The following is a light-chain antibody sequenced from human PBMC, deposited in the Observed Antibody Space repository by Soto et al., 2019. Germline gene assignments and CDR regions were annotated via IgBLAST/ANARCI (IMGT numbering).Light chain of an antibody. V-gene: IGKV1-6*01. Sequence: AIQMTQSPSSLSASEGDTVTITCRASRGVGHDLGWYQQKPGKAPKLLIYHASTLQSGVPSRFSGSGSGTDFTLTISSLQAEDFATYYCLQDYDNPLTFGGGTKVEI. CDR2: HAS. CDR3: LQDYDNPLT. CDR1: RGVGHD. J-gene: IGKJ4*01.